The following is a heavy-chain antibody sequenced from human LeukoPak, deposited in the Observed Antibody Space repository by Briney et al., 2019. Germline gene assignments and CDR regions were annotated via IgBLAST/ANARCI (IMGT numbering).Heavy chain of an antibody. V-gene: IGHV3-23*01. CDR3: ARGAVAGSDDTFDY. J-gene: IGHJ4*02. CDR2: ISGSGGSA. D-gene: IGHD6-19*01. CDR1: GFTFSYYA. Sequence: QPGGSLRLSCAASGFTFSYYAMTWVRQAPGKGLEWVSAISGSGGSAYYADSMKGRFTISSDNSKNTLYLQMNSLRAEDTAVYYCARGAVAGSDDTFDYWGQGTLVTVSS.